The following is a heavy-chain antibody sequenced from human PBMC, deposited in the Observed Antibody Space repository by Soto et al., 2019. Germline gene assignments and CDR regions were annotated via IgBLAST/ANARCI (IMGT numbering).Heavy chain of an antibody. V-gene: IGHV3-23*01. Sequence: PGGSLRLSSAASGFIFSSYAMSWVRQAPGKGLEWVSAISGSGGSTYYADSVKGRFTISRDNSKNTLYLQMSSLRAEDTAVYYCAKDPRGYCSGGSCSLFGWGQGTLVTVSS. J-gene: IGHJ4*02. CDR2: ISGSGGST. CDR1: GFIFSSYA. CDR3: AKDPRGYCSGGSCSLFG. D-gene: IGHD2-15*01.